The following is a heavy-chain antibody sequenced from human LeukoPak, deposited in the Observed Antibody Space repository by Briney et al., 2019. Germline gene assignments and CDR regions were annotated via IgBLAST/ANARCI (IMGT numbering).Heavy chain of an antibody. Sequence: PSETLSLTCAVYGGSFSGYYWSWIRQPPWKGLEWIGEINHSGSTNYNPSLKSRVTISVDTSKNQFSLKLSSVTAADTAVYYCARIYSGYDWGYYYYYMDVWGKGTTVTVSS. J-gene: IGHJ6*03. CDR3: ARIYSGYDWGYYYYYMDV. D-gene: IGHD5-12*01. CDR1: GGSFSGYY. V-gene: IGHV4-34*01. CDR2: INHSGST.